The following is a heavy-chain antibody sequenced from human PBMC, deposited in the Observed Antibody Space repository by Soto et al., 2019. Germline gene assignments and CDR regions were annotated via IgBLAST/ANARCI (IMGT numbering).Heavy chain of an antibody. Sequence: GGSLRLSCAASGFTFSSYAMSWVRQAPGKGLEWVAAISGSGGSTYYADSVKGRFTISRDNARNTLYLQMNSLRAEDTAVYYCARDIADIVVVPALPYYYYMDVWGKGTTVTVSS. J-gene: IGHJ6*03. D-gene: IGHD2-2*01. V-gene: IGHV3-23*01. CDR2: ISGSGGST. CDR1: GFTFSSYA. CDR3: ARDIADIVVVPALPYYYYMDV.